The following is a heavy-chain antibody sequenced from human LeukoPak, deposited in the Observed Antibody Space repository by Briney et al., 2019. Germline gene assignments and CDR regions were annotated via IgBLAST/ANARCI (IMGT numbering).Heavy chain of an antibody. J-gene: IGHJ6*02. D-gene: IGHD3-3*01. Sequence: ASVKVSCKASGYTFTGYYMHWMRQAPGQGLEWMGWINPNSGGTNYAQKFQGRVTMTRDTSISTAYMELSRLRSDDTAVYYCARGSRIRFLEWLLNYYGMDVWGQGTTVTVSS. CDR2: INPNSGGT. CDR1: GYTFTGYY. CDR3: ARGSRIRFLEWLLNYYGMDV. V-gene: IGHV1-2*02.